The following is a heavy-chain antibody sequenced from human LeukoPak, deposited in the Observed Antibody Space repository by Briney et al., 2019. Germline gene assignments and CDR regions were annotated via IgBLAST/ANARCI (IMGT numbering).Heavy chain of an antibody. V-gene: IGHV3-23*01. CDR3: AKVRAPSGWFNSDY. Sequence: GGSLRLSCAAYGFTFRNYVMNWVRQAPGKGLEWVSGISGSGDSTYYADSVKGRFTISRDNSKNTLYLQMNSLRVEDTAAYYCAKVRAPSGWFNSDYWGQGTLVTVSS. CDR1: GFTFRNYV. D-gene: IGHD6-19*01. J-gene: IGHJ4*02. CDR2: ISGSGDST.